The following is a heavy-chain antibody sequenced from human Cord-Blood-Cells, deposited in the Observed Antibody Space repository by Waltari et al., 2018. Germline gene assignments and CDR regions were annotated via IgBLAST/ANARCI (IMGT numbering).Heavy chain of an antibody. CDR1: GGSISSGGYY. V-gene: IGHV4-31*03. D-gene: IGHD5-12*01. CDR2: IYYSGST. CDR3: ASSPGTGYDSVRFDY. Sequence: QVQLQESGPGLVKPSQTLSLTCTVSGGSISSGGYYWSWIRQHPGKGLGWVGYIYYSGSTDSNPSLQSRVTISVGTSKNQFSLKLSSVTAADTAVYYCASSPGTGYDSVRFDYWGQGTLVTVSS. J-gene: IGHJ4*02.